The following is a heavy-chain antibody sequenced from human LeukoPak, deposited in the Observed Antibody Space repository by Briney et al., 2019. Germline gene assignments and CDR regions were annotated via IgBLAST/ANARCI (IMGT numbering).Heavy chain of an antibody. J-gene: IGHJ3*02. CDR3: AREDCSGGSCYSLSLTPVFHVFDI. CDR1: GYAFTSYG. V-gene: IGHV1-18*01. CDR2: ISAYNGNT. Sequence: ASVKVSCKASGYAFTSYGISWVRQAPGQGLEWMGWISAYNGNTNYAPKLQGRVTMTTDTSTSTAYMELRSLRSDDTAVYYCAREDCSGGSCYSLSLTPVFHVFDIWGQGAMVTVSS. D-gene: IGHD2-15*01.